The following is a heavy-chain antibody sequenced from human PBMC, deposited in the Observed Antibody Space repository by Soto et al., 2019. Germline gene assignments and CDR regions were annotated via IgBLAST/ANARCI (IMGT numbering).Heavy chain of an antibody. CDR1: GGSISSSSYY. D-gene: IGHD6-13*01. V-gene: IGHV4-39*01. CDR2: IYYSGST. CDR3: ARQAAGSIYYYYYYGMDV. Sequence: NPSETLSLTCTVSGGSISSSSYYWGWIRQPPGKGLEWIGSIYYSGSTYYNPSLKSRVTISVDTSKNQFSLKLSSVTAADTAVYYCARQAAGSIYYYYYYGMDVWGQGTTVTVS. J-gene: IGHJ6*02.